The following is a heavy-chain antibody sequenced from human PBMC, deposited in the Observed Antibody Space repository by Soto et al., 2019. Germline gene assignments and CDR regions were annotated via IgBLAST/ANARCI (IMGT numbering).Heavy chain of an antibody. CDR2: IYYSGST. J-gene: IGHJ6*02. Sequence: SETLSLTCTVSVRSISSGDSYCIWIRQPPGKGLEWIGYIYYSGSTYYNPSLKSRVTISVDTSKNQFSLKLSSVTAADTAVYYCARDMRQQQLPYYYGMDVWGQGTTVT. D-gene: IGHD6-13*01. V-gene: IGHV4-30-4*01. CDR1: VRSISSGDSY. CDR3: ARDMRQQQLPYYYGMDV.